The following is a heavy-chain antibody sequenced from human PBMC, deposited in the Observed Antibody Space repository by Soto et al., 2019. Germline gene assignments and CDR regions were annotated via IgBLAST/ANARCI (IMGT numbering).Heavy chain of an antibody. J-gene: IGHJ6*02. CDR2: IYYSGST. CDR1: GGSISSGGYY. Sequence: QVQLQESGPGLVKPSQTLSLTCTVSGGSISSGGYYWSWIRQHPGKGLEWIGYIYYSGSTYYNPSLKSRVTISVDTSKNQFSLKLSSVTAADTAVYYCARDRITMVRGGNYYYGMDVWGQGTTVTVSS. D-gene: IGHD3-10*01. V-gene: IGHV4-31*03. CDR3: ARDRITMVRGGNYYYGMDV.